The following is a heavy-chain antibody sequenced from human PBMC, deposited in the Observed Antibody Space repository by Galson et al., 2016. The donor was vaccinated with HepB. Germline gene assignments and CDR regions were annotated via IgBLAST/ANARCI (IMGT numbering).Heavy chain of an antibody. CDR2: ISTYNGNT. J-gene: IGHJ6*02. V-gene: IGHV1-18*01. D-gene: IGHD1-26*01. Sequence: SVNVSCKASGYSFISYGISWVRQARGQGLEWMGWISTYNGNTNYEQKFKGRVTLTADISTSTAQMELRSLRSDDTAVYYCARDGTLSGSYYHFYGMDVWGQGTTVTVSS. CDR3: ARDGTLSGSYYHFYGMDV. CDR1: GYSFISYG.